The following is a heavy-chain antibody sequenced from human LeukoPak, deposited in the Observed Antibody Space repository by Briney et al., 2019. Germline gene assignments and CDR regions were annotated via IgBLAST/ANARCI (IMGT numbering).Heavy chain of an antibody. J-gene: IGHJ4*02. CDR1: GLTFSSYG. CDR3: AKGSGGSCYTAADY. V-gene: IGHV3-30*18. D-gene: IGHD2-15*01. CDR2: ISNDGSNK. Sequence: PGRSLRLSCAASGLTFSSYGMHWVRQAPGKGLEWVAAISNDGSNKYYTDSVEGRFTIFRDNSRNTLYLQMNSLRAEDTAVYYCAKGSGGSCYTAADYWGQGTLVTVSS.